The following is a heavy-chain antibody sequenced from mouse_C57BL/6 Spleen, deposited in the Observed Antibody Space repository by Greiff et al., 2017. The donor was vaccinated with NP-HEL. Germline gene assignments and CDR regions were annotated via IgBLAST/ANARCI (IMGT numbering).Heavy chain of an antibody. CDR2: IHPSDSDT. CDR3: AIDRLRMDY. J-gene: IGHJ4*01. D-gene: IGHD2-4*01. CDR1: GYTFTSYW. V-gene: IGHV1-74*01. Sequence: VQLQQPGAELVKPGASVKVSCKASGYTFTSYWMHWVKQRPGPGLAWLGRIHPSDSDTNYNQKFKGKVTLTVDKSSSTAYMQLSSLTSDDSSVYYCAIDRLRMDYWGQGTSVTVSS.